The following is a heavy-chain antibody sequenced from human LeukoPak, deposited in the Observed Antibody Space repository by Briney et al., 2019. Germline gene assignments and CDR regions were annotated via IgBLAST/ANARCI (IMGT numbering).Heavy chain of an antibody. D-gene: IGHD3-10*01. CDR3: ARAVVVARGLMAYFDY. J-gene: IGHJ4*02. Sequence: SVTVSFKASGGTFSFYAINWVRQAPGQGLEWMGRIIPIPGMANYAQKFQGRVTITADSSTSTAYMEVSSLRSEDTAVYYCARAVVVARGLMAYFDYWGQGTLITVSS. V-gene: IGHV1-69*04. CDR1: GGTFSFYA. CDR2: IIPIPGMA.